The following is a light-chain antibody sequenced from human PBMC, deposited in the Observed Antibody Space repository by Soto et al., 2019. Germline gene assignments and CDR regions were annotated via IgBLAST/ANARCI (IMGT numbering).Light chain of an antibody. CDR3: NSYTSSSTQV. CDR1: SSDVGGYDY. J-gene: IGLJ1*01. CDR2: EVT. V-gene: IGLV2-14*03. Sequence: QSVLTQPASVSGSPGQSITISCTGTSSDVGGYDYVSWYQQHPGTAPRLIIYEVTNRPSGVSNRFSGSKSGNMASLTISGLQAEDEADYYCNSYTSSSTQVFGTGTKVTVL.